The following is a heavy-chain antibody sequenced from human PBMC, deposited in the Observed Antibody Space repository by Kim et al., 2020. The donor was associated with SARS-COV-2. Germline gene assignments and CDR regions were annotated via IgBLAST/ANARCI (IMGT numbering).Heavy chain of an antibody. Sequence: DYVGSVKSRITINPDTSKNQFSLQLNSVTPEDTGVYYCAGGGSSWETFDYWGQGTLVTVSS. V-gene: IGHV6-1*01. J-gene: IGHJ4*02. D-gene: IGHD6-13*01. CDR3: AGGGSSWETFDY.